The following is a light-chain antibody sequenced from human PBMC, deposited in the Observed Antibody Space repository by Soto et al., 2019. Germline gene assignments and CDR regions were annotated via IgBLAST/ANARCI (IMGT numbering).Light chain of an antibody. V-gene: IGKV1-5*01. J-gene: IGKJ1*01. CDR2: DGS. CDR3: QHYKTYSRT. CDR1: QSISSY. Sequence: DIQMTQPPSSLSASVGDRVTITCRASQSISSYLNWYQQKPGKAPKLLIYDGSSFESGVPSRFSGSGSGTEFTLTISSLQPDDSATYYCQHYKTYSRTFGQGTKVDI.